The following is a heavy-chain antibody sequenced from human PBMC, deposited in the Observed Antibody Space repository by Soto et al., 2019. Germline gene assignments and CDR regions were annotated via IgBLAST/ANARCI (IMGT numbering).Heavy chain of an antibody. J-gene: IGHJ4*02. D-gene: IGHD1-1*01. CDR3: ARELERVFDY. CDR2: IAYDGRNK. Sequence: QVQLVESGGGVVQPGRSLRLSCAAAGFTFSSYAMHWVRQAPGKGLEWVAVIAYDGRNKYYADSVKGRFTISRDNSKNKPYLQMNSLRIEDTAVYYCARELERVFDYWGQGTLVTVFS. CDR1: GFTFSSYA. V-gene: IGHV3-30*04.